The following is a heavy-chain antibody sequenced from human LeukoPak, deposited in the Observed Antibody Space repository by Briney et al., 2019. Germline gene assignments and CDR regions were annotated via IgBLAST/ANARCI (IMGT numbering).Heavy chain of an antibody. J-gene: IGHJ4*02. V-gene: IGHV3-23*01. CDR2: ISGSGGST. Sequence: PGGSLRLSCAASGFTFSSYAMSWARQAPGKGLEWVSAISGSGGSTYYADSVKGRFTISRDNSKNTLYLQMNSLRAEDTAVYYCAKALLGYCSGGSCSLFDYWGQGTLVTVSS. D-gene: IGHD2-15*01. CDR1: GFTFSSYA. CDR3: AKALLGYCSGGSCSLFDY.